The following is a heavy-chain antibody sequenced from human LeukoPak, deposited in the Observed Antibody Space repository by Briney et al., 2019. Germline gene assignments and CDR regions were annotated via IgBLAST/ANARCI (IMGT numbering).Heavy chain of an antibody. CDR3: VRDLGGRSGH. D-gene: IGHD1-26*01. V-gene: IGHV3-74*01. CDR2: SNEDGSTT. CDR1: GFTFSSNW. Sequence: QPGGSLRLSCAASGFTFSSNWMHWVRQAPGKGLVWVSRSNEDGSTTNYADSVKGRFTISRDNAKNTLYLQMNSLTAEDTAVYYCVRDLGGRSGHWGQGTPVTVSS. J-gene: IGHJ4*02.